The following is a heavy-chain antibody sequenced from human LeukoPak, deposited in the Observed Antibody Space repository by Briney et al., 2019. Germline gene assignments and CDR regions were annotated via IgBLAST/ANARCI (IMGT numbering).Heavy chain of an antibody. J-gene: IGHJ4*02. V-gene: IGHV3-53*01. CDR3: ARGVEPLAANTLAY. D-gene: IGHD1-14*01. Sequence: GGSLRLSCAASGFTFSGYSMNWVRQAPGKGLEWVSVLYSDGNTKYADSVQGRFTISRDNSKHTLYLEMNRLSPDDMAVYYCARGVEPLAANTLAYWGQGTLVTVSS. CDR2: LYSDGNT. CDR1: GFTFSGYS.